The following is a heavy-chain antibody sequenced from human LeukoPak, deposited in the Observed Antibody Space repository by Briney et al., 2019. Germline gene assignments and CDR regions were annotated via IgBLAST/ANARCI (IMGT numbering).Heavy chain of an antibody. Sequence: ASVKVSCKASGYTFTGYYKHWVRQAPGQGLEWMGRINPNSGGTNYAQKFQGRVTMTRDTSISTAYMELSRLRSDDTAVYYCARSLTYYYDSSGYYPPQYWGQGTLVTVSS. J-gene: IGHJ4*02. D-gene: IGHD3-22*01. CDR2: INPNSGGT. CDR1: GYTFTGYY. CDR3: ARSLTYYYDSSGYYPPQY. V-gene: IGHV1-2*06.